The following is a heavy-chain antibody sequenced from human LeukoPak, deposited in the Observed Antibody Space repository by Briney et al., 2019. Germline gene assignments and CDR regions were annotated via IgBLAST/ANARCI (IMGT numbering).Heavy chain of an antibody. CDR3: AREAMGRLDY. J-gene: IGHJ4*02. Sequence: PGGSLRLSCAASGFTFSNFGIHWVRQAPGKGLEWVAVIWYDGSNKYYADSAKGRFTISRDNSKNTLYLQVNSLRVEDTAVYYCAREAMGRLDYWGQGTLVTVSS. D-gene: IGHD5-18*01. CDR2: IWYDGSNK. V-gene: IGHV3-33*01. CDR1: GFTFSNFG.